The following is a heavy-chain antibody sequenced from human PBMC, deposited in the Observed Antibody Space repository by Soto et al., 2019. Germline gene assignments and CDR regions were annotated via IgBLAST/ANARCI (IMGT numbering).Heavy chain of an antibody. D-gene: IGHD5-18*01. V-gene: IGHV3-30-3*01. CDR1: GFTFSSYA. J-gene: IGHJ6*02. Sequence: PGGSLRLSCAASGFTFSSYAMHWVRQAPGKGLEWVAVISYDGSNKYYADSVKGRFTISRDNSKNTLYLQMNSLRAEDTAVYYCARGPGMAHGLDVWGQGTTVTVSS. CDR3: ARGPGMAHGLDV. CDR2: ISYDGSNK.